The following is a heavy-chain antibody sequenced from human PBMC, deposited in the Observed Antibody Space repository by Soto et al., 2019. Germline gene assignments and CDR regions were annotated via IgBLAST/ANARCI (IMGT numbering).Heavy chain of an antibody. CDR1: GYSISSGYY. CDR3: GGAARPGDYYGMDV. V-gene: IGHV4-38-2*01. Sequence: PSETLSLTCAVSGYSISSGYYWGWIRQPPGKGLEGIGSIYHSGSTYYNPSLKSRVTISVDTSKNQFSLKLSSVTAADTAVYYCGGAARPGDYYGMDVWGQGTTVTVSS. J-gene: IGHJ6*02. D-gene: IGHD6-6*01. CDR2: IYHSGST.